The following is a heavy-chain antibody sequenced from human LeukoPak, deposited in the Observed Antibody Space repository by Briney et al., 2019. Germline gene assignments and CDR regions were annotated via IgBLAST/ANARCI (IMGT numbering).Heavy chain of an antibody. D-gene: IGHD5-18*01. J-gene: IGHJ4*02. CDR3: ARSAGYSYGYLGDY. CDR2: IIPIFGTA. CDR1: GYTFTGYY. V-gene: IGHV1-69*13. Sequence: SVKVSCKASGYTFTGYYMHWVRQAPGQGLEWMGGIIPIFGTANYAQKFQGRVTITADESTSTAYMELSSLRSEDTAVYYCARSAGYSYGYLGDYWGQGTLVTVSS.